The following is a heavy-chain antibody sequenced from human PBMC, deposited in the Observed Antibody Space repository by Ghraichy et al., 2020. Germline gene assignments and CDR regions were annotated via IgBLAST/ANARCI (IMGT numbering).Heavy chain of an antibody. CDR1: GGSISSTSYY. V-gene: IGHV4-39*01. D-gene: IGHD3-16*02. J-gene: IGHJ2*01. CDR2: IYYSGGT. Sequence: SETLSLTCTVSGGSISSTSYYWGWIRQPPGKGLEWIGSIYYSGGTNYNPSLKSRVIISVDTYKTQFSLKLASVTAADPAVYYCARPSIVMVSYWYFDLCGRVSLVTVSS. CDR3: ARPSIVMVSYWYFDL.